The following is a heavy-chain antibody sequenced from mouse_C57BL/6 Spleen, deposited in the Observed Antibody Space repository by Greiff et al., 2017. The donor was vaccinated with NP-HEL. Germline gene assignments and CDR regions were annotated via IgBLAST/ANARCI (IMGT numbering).Heavy chain of an antibody. J-gene: IGHJ1*03. CDR3: ARYPYSNYGYFDV. V-gene: IGHV1-52*01. CDR2: IDPSDSET. D-gene: IGHD2-5*01. Sequence: VQLQQPGAELVRPGSSVKLSCKASGYTFTSYWMHWVKQRPIQGLEWIGNIDPSDSETHYNQKFKDKATLTVDKSSSTAYMQLSSLTSEDSAVYYCARYPYSNYGYFDVWGTGTTVTVST. CDR1: GYTFTSYW.